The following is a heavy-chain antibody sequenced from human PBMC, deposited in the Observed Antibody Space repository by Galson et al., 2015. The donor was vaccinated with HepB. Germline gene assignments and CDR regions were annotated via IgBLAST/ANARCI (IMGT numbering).Heavy chain of an antibody. V-gene: IGHV3-30*09. D-gene: IGHD6-13*01. CDR2: ISYDGSID. J-gene: IGHJ6*02. CDR3: ARRSAAGTWGYGMDV. Sequence: SLRLSCAASGFTFSSYPMHWVRQAPGKGPEWVAVISYDGSIDYYADSVKGRFAISRDNPKNTVYLQMSSLRPEETAVYYCARRSAAGTWGYGMDVWGQGTTVSVSS. CDR1: GFTFSSYP.